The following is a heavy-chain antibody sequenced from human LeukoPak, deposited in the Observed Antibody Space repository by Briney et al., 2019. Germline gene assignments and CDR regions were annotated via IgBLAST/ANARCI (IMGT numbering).Heavy chain of an antibody. D-gene: IGHD6-19*01. Sequence: SETLSLTCTVSGDSISSYYWSWLRQPAGKGLEWIGRIHSSGSTNYNPSLKSRVTMSVDTSKNQFSLKLSSVTAADTAVYYCARDPTAVAGTNWFDPWGQGTLVTVSS. CDR3: ARDPTAVAGTNWFDP. V-gene: IGHV4-4*07. J-gene: IGHJ5*02. CDR1: GDSISSYY. CDR2: IHSSGST.